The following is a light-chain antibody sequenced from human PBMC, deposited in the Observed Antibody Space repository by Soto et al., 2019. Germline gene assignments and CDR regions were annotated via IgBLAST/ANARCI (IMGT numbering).Light chain of an antibody. CDR3: AAWDDSLSGAV. Sequence: QSVLTQPPSASGTPGQRVTISCSGSGSNIGSHTVSWYQQLPGTAPNLLIYSNDQRPSGVPDRVSGSKSGTSASLAISGLQSEDEADYYCAAWDDSLSGAVFGGGTQLTVL. CDR2: SND. CDR1: GSNIGSHT. J-gene: IGLJ7*01. V-gene: IGLV1-44*01.